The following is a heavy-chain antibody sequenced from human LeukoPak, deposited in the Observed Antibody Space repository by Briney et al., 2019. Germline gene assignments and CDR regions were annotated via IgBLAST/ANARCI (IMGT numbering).Heavy chain of an antibody. D-gene: IGHD4-17*01. CDR2: INPDGSQT. J-gene: IGHJ5*02. CDR3: ARDLGYGALDP. CDR1: GFTFSSYS. V-gene: IGHV3-7*01. Sequence: GGSLRLSCAASGFTFSSYSMNWVRQAPGKGLEWVALINPDGSQTNYVDSVRGRFTISRDNAENSLYLQMNSLRAEDTAVYYCARDLGYGALDPWGQGTLVTVSS.